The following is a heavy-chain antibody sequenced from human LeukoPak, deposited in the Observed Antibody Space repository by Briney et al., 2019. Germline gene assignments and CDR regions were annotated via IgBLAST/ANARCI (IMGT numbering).Heavy chain of an antibody. D-gene: IGHD2-15*01. Sequence: GASVKVSCKASGYTFTGYYKHWVRQAPGQGLEWMGWINPNSGGTNYAQKFQGRVTMARDTSISTAYMELSRLRSDDTAVYYCARDKGYCSGGSCYWLPDDYWGQGTLVTVSS. J-gene: IGHJ4*02. V-gene: IGHV1-2*02. CDR2: INPNSGGT. CDR1: GYTFTGYY. CDR3: ARDKGYCSGGSCYWLPDDY.